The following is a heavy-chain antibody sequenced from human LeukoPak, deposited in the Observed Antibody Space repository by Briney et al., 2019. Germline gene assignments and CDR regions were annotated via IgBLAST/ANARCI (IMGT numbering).Heavy chain of an antibody. CDR2: ISSSSSYI. V-gene: IGHV3-21*01. CDR1: GFTFSSYT. D-gene: IGHD4-17*01. Sequence: GGSLRLSCAASGFTFSSYTMNWVRQAPGKGLEWVSSISSSSSYIYYADSVKGRFTISRDNAKNSLYLQMNSLRAEDTAVYYCARDKAYGAGGMDVWGKGNTVTVSS. J-gene: IGHJ6*04. CDR3: ARDKAYGAGGMDV.